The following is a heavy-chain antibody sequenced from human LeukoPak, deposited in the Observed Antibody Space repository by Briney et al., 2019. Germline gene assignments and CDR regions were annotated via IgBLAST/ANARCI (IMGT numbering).Heavy chain of an antibody. Sequence: GGSLRLSCAASGFTFSSYSMNWVRQAPGKGLEWVSYISSSSSTIYYADSVKGRFTISRDNSKNTLYLQVNSLRAEDTAVYYCARDHYYDSSGYPLPLDYWGQGTLVTVSS. J-gene: IGHJ4*02. D-gene: IGHD3-22*01. CDR3: ARDHYYDSSGYPLPLDY. CDR2: ISSSSSTI. V-gene: IGHV3-48*01. CDR1: GFTFSSYS.